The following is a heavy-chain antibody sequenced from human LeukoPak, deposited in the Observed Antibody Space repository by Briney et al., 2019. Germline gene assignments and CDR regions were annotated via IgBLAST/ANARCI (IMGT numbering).Heavy chain of an antibody. J-gene: IGHJ4*02. V-gene: IGHV4-59*01. Sequence: SETLSLTCTVSGDSIIGYYWSWIRQPPGKGLEWIGYIHYSGSSNYNPSLQSRVTISVDTSRGHFSLKLSSATAADTAVYYCARGERLGPDFWGQGTLVSVSS. D-gene: IGHD1-1*01. CDR3: ARGERLGPDF. CDR1: GDSIIGYY. CDR2: IHYSGSS.